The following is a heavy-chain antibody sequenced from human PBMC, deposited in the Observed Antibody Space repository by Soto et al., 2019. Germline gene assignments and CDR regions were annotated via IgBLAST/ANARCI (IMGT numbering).Heavy chain of an antibody. D-gene: IGHD3-22*01. J-gene: IGHJ5*02. CDR3: ARCGNCHSSSYYHDDWFDP. CDR1: GYTFITYV. Sequence: GGAVQVSCKASGYTFITYVMHGVRQPPGQKLEWMGRINGGSGNTDYSQKFQGRLTITRDTSASTVYMELSSLRSEDTAVYYCARCGNCHSSSYYHDDWFDPWGQGTLVTVSS. CDR2: INGGSGNT. V-gene: IGHV1-3*01.